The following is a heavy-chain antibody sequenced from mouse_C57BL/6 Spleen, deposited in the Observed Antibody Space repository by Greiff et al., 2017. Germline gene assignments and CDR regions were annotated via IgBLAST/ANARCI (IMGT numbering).Heavy chain of an antibody. CDR2: LRSKSSNYAT. Sequence: EVMLVESGGGLVQPKGSLKLSCAASGFTFNTYAMHWVRQAPGKGLEWVARLRSKSSNYATYYADSVKDRFTISRDDSQRMLYLQMNNLKTEDSAMYYCVRDQYGTGYFDYWGQGTTLTVSS. CDR1: GFTFNTYA. J-gene: IGHJ2*01. D-gene: IGHD1-1*01. V-gene: IGHV10-3*01. CDR3: VRDQYGTGYFDY.